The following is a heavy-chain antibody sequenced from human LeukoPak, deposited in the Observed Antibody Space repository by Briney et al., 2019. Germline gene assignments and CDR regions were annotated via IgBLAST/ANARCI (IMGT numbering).Heavy chain of an antibody. CDR1: GFTFSSHA. V-gene: IGHV3-23*01. CDR3: AKMSGYRATYPPDY. Sequence: PGGSLRLSCAASGFTFSSHAMTWVRQAPGKGLEWVSALSGSGDFKHYADSVKGRFTISRDNSKNTLYLQMNSLRAEDTAVYYCAKMSGYRATYPPDYWGQGALVTVSP. J-gene: IGHJ4*02. D-gene: IGHD1-26*01. CDR2: LSGSGDFK.